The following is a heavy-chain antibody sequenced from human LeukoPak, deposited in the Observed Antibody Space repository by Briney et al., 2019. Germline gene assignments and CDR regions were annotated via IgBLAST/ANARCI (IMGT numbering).Heavy chain of an antibody. CDR1: GGSISSGSYY. CDR3: ARAGSIAAAGRYYYYYYYMDV. CDR2: IYTSGST. Sequence: SETLSLTCTVSGGSISSGSYYWSWIRQPAGKGLEWIGRIYTSGSTNYNPSLKSRVTISVDTSKNQFSLKLSSVTAADTAVYYCARAGSIAAAGRYYYYYYYMDVWGKGTTVTISS. J-gene: IGHJ6*03. V-gene: IGHV4-61*02. D-gene: IGHD6-13*01.